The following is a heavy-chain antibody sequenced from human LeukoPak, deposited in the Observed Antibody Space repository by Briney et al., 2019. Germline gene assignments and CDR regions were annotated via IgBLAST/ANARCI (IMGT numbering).Heavy chain of an antibody. V-gene: IGHV4-34*01. D-gene: IGHD2-2*01. CDR3: ARGAIVVVPAALYYYYYMDV. CDR1: GGSFRGYY. CDR2: INHSGST. J-gene: IGHJ6*03. Sequence: SETLSLTCAVYGGSFRGYYWRWIRQPPGKGLEWIGEINHSGSTNYNPSLKSRVTISVDMSKNQLSLKLSSVTAAGTAVYYCARGAIVVVPAALYYYYYMDVWGKGTTVTVSS.